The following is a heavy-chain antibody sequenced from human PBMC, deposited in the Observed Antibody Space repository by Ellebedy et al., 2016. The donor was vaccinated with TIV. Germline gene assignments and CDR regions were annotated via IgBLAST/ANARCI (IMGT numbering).Heavy chain of an antibody. CDR2: ISGSGGST. CDR3: AKDRPFSPYYYYYYGMDV. CDR1: GLTFSNFA. Sequence: GGSLRLSXAASGLTFSNFAMSWVRQAPGKGLEWVSGISGSGGSTYYADSVKGRFTISRDNSKNTLYLQMNSLRAEDTAVYYCAKDRPFSPYYYYYYGMDVWGQGTKVTVSS. D-gene: IGHD2/OR15-2a*01. V-gene: IGHV3-23*01. J-gene: IGHJ6*02.